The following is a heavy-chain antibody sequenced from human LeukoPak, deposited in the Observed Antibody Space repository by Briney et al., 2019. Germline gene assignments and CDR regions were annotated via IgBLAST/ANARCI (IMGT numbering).Heavy chain of an antibody. J-gene: IGHJ3*02. CDR1: GGSISSSSYY. Sequence: PSETLSLTCTVSGGSISSSSYYWGWIRQPPGKGLEWIGSIYYSGSTYYNPSLKSRVTISVDTSKNQFSLKLSSVTAADTAVYYCARLPGLGRGDDAFDIWGQGTMVTVSS. CDR2: IYYSGST. V-gene: IGHV4-39*01. D-gene: IGHD6-19*01. CDR3: ARLPGLGRGDDAFDI.